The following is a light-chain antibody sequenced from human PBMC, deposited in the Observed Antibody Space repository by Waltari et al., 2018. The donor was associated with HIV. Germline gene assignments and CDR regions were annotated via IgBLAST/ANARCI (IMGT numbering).Light chain of an antibody. CDR3: CSYAGSSTVV. CDR2: DVN. V-gene: IGLV2-23*02. CDR1: STDIDIYNF. Sequence: QSALTQPASVSGSPGQSITISCSGTSTDIDIYNFVSWYRQFPGKAPKLMIYDVNKRPSGVSNRFSGSKSGNTASLTISGLQAEDEADYYCCSYAGSSTVVFGGGTKLTVL. J-gene: IGLJ2*01.